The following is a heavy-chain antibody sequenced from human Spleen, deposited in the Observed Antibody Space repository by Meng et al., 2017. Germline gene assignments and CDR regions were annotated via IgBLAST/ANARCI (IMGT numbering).Heavy chain of an antibody. D-gene: IGHD3-16*02. CDR2: IKSIPDGGTT. CDR3: TTDLPFTEGGVITT. J-gene: IGHJ5*02. V-gene: IGHV3-15*01. CDR1: GFTFSNAW. Sequence: GESLKISCAASGFTFSNAWMSWVRQAPGKGLEWVGRIKSIPDGGTTDYAAPVKGRFTISRDDAKNTLYLQMNSLKTEDTAVYYCTTDLPFTEGGVITTWGQGTLVTVSS.